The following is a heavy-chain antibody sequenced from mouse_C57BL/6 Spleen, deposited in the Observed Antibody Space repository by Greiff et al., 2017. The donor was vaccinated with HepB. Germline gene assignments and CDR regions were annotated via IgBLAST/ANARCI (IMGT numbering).Heavy chain of an antibody. J-gene: IGHJ2*01. D-gene: IGHD1-1*01. CDR3: ERAEGENCYGGGDY. CDR1: GYSFTDYN. V-gene: IGHV1-39*01. Sequence: VQLQQSGPELVKPGASVKISCKASGYSFTDYNMNWVKQSTGKSLEWIGVINPNYGTTSYNQKFKGKARLTVDQSSSTAYMQLKSLTSEDYAVYYCERAEGENCYGGGDYWGQGTTLTVSS. CDR2: INPNYGTT.